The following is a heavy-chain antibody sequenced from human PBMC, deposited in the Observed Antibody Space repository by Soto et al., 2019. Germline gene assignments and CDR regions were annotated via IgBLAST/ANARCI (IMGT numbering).Heavy chain of an antibody. CDR2: IIPIFGTA. Sequence: GASVKVSCKASGGTFSSYAISWVRQAPGQGLEWMGGIIPIFGTANYAQKFQGRVTITADESTSTAYMELSSRRSEDTAVYYCASPEGCSGGSCSYYFDYWGQGTLVTVSS. J-gene: IGHJ4*02. D-gene: IGHD2-15*01. CDR1: GGTFSSYA. CDR3: ASPEGCSGGSCSYYFDY. V-gene: IGHV1-69*13.